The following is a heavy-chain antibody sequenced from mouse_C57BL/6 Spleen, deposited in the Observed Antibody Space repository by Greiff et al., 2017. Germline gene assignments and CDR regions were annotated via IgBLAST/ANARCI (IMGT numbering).Heavy chain of an antibody. V-gene: IGHV3-6*01. CDR1: GYSITSGYY. CDR3: ARDEGG. J-gene: IGHJ2*01. CDR2: ISYDGSN. Sequence: EVQLQESGPGLVKPSQSLSLTCSVTGYSITSGYYWNWIRQFPGNKLEWMGYISYDGSNNYNPSLKNRISITRDTSTNQFFLKLNSVTTEDTATYYCARDEGGWGQGTTLTVSS.